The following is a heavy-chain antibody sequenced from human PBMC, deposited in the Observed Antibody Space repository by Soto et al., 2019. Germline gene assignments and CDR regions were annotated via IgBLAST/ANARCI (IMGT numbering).Heavy chain of an antibody. D-gene: IGHD1-26*01. V-gene: IGHV1-18*01. CDR1: GYTFTSYG. CDR2: ISAYNGNT. J-gene: IGHJ3*02. Sequence: ASVKVSCKASGYTFTSYGISWVRQAPGQGLEWMGWISAYNGNTNYAQKLQGRVTMTTDTSTSTAYMELRILRSDDTAVYYCARKFTAIPGLVGATVSFAFDIWGQGTMVTVSS. CDR3: ARKFTAIPGLVGATVSFAFDI.